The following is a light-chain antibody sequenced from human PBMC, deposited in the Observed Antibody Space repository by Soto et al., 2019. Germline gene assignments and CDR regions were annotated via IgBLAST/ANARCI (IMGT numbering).Light chain of an antibody. CDR2: KAS. CDR1: QSISSW. V-gene: IGKV1-5*03. CDR3: QQYHSYSHT. J-gene: IGKJ2*01. Sequence: DIQMTQSPSTLSASVGDRVTITCRASQSISSWLAWYQQKPGKAPKLLISKASSLQSGVPSRFSGSGSGTEFTLTISSLQPDDFATYYCQQYHSYSHTFGQGTKLEIK.